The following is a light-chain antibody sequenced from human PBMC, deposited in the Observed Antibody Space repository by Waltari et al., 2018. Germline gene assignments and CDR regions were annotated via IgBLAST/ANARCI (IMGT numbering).Light chain of an antibody. CDR2: DAS. V-gene: IGKV3-20*01. Sequence: SCRASQSVGRSLVGYQQKPGQAPRLLIYDASTRATGIPDRFSGSGSGTDFSLTISRLEPEDFAVYFCQNYVRLPATFGQGTKVEIK. CDR3: QNYVRLPAT. CDR1: QSVGRS. J-gene: IGKJ1*01.